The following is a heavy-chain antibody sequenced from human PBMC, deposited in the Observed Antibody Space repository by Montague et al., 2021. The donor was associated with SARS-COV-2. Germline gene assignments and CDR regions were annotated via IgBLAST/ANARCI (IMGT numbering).Heavy chain of an antibody. Sequence: SETLSLTCAVSGVVELTRRSEAHTCVLPSLALLVFGLLFHTESTKYKPSLKSRVSMSVDKSWNQFSLRLTSVTAADTAIYYCARKGSGRSDLAYWGQGTLVTVSS. D-gene: IGHD1-26*01. J-gene: IGHJ4*02. CDR2: LFHTEST. CDR1: GVVELTRRS. CDR3: ARKGSGRSDLAY. V-gene: IGHV4-4*02.